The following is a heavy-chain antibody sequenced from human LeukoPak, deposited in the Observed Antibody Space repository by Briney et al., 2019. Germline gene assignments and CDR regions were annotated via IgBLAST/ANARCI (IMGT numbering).Heavy chain of an antibody. V-gene: IGHV3-53*01. CDR1: GFTVSSNY. CDR2: IYSGGST. D-gene: IGHD2-2*01. Sequence: GGSLRLSCAASGFTVSSNYMSWVRQAPGKGLEWVSVIYSGGSTYYADSVKGRFTISRDNSKNTLYLQMYGLKAEDTAVYYCARDDCSTTPCYAYWGQGTLVTVSS. CDR3: ARDDCSTTPCYAY. J-gene: IGHJ4*02.